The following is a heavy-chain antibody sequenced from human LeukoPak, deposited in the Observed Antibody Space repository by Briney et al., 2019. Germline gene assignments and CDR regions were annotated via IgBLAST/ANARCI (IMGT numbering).Heavy chain of an antibody. D-gene: IGHD6-6*01. Sequence: SLTVSSTASGGTFTIYGISWVRPAPGQGLEWMGGIIPIFGTANYAQKFQGRVTITADESTSTAYMELSSLRSEDTAVYYCARLDEYSSSSRYYGMDVWGQGTTVTVSS. J-gene: IGHJ6*02. CDR2: IIPIFGTA. CDR3: ARLDEYSSSSRYYGMDV. CDR1: GGTFTIYG. V-gene: IGHV1-69*13.